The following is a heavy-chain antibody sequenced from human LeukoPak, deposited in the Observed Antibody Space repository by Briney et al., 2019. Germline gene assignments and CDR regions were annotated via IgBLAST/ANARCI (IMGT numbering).Heavy chain of an antibody. D-gene: IGHD3-3*01. Sequence: SETLSLTCTVSGGSISSYYWSWIRQPPGKGLEWIGYIYYSGSTNYNPSLKSRVTISVDTSKNQFSLKLSSVTAADTAVYYCASHRTYYDFWSGPLDIWGQGTMVTVSS. V-gene: IGHV4-59*12. CDR1: GGSISSYY. CDR3: ASHRTYYDFWSGPLDI. CDR2: IYYSGST. J-gene: IGHJ3*02.